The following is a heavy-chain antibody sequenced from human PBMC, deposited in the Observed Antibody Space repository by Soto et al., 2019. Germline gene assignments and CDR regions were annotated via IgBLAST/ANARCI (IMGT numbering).Heavy chain of an antibody. CDR2: IIPIFGTA. CDR3: ARVKDSSGLEYYFDY. V-gene: IGHV1-69*13. J-gene: IGHJ4*02. D-gene: IGHD3-22*01. CDR1: GGTFSSYA. Sequence: ASVKVSCKASGGTFSSYAISWVRQAPGQGLEWMGGIIPIFGTANYAQKFQGRVTITADESTSTAYMELSSLRSEDTAVYYCARVKDSSGLEYYFDYWGQGTLVTVSS.